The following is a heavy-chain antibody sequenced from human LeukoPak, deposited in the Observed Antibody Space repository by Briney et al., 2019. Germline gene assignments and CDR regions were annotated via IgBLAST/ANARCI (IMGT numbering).Heavy chain of an antibody. CDR3: AGRTGSYAYYYYGMDV. CDR2: ISAYNGNT. V-gene: IGHV1-18*01. Sequence: ASVKVSCKASGYTFTSYGISWVRQAPGQGLEWMGWISAYNGNTNYAQKFQGRVTITADKSTSTAYMELSSLRSEDTAVYYCAGRTGSYAYYYYGMDVWGQGTTVTVSS. J-gene: IGHJ6*02. D-gene: IGHD1-26*01. CDR1: GYTFTSYG.